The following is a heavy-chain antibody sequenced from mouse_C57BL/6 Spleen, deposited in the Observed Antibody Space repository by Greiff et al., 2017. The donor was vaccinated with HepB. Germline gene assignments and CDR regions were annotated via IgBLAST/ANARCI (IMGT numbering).Heavy chain of an antibody. J-gene: IGHJ3*01. D-gene: IGHD1-1*01. Sequence: QVQLQQPGPELVMPGASVKLSCKASGYTFTSYWMHWVKQRPGEGLEWIGVIDPYDSDTNYNQKFKGKSTLTVDKSSSTAYMQLSSLTSEDSAVYYGAAVYDYGNAWFAYWGQGTLVTVSA. CDR2: IDPYDSDT. V-gene: IGHV1-69*01. CDR1: GYTFTSYW. CDR3: AAVYDYGNAWFAY.